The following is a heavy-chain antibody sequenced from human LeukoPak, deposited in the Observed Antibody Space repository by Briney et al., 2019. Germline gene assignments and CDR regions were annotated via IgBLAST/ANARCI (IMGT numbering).Heavy chain of an antibody. Sequence: SETLSLTCAVYGGSFSGYYWSWIRQPPGKGLEWIGEINHSGSPNYNPSLKSRVTISVDTSKNQFSLKLSSVTAADTAVYYCARYALTTVVTPDAFDIWGQGTMVTVSS. CDR2: INHSGSP. CDR1: GGSFSGYY. CDR3: ARYALTTVVTPDAFDI. D-gene: IGHD4-23*01. J-gene: IGHJ3*02. V-gene: IGHV4-34*01.